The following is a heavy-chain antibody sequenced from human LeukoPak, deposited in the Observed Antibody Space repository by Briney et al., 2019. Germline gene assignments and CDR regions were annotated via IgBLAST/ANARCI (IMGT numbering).Heavy chain of an antibody. D-gene: IGHD4-23*01. Sequence: RPGGSLRLSCAASGFTFSSYAMSWVRQAPGKGLEWVSAISGSGGSTYYADSVKGRFTISRDNSKNTLYLQMNSLRAEDTAVYYCAKAPLTTVDTTGGVDYWGQGTLVTVSS. J-gene: IGHJ4*02. CDR3: AKAPLTTVDTTGGVDY. V-gene: IGHV3-23*01. CDR1: GFTFSSYA. CDR2: ISGSGGST.